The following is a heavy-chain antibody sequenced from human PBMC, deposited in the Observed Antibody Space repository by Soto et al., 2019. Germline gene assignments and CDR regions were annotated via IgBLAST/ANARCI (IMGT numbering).Heavy chain of an antibody. J-gene: IGHJ4*02. CDR3: ARDPSPDIVATISDY. V-gene: IGHV3-21*01. D-gene: IGHD5-12*01. Sequence: GGSLRLSCAASGFTFSSYSMNWVRQAPGKGLEWVSSISSSSSYIYYADSVKGRFTISRDNAKNSLYLQMNSLRAEDTAVYYCARDPSPDIVATISDYWGQGTLVTVSS. CDR1: GFTFSSYS. CDR2: ISSSSSYI.